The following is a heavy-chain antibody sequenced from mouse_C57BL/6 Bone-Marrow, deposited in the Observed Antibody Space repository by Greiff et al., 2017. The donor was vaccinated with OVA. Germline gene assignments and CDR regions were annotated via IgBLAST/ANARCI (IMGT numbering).Heavy chain of an antibody. CDR2: IDPSDSYT. CDR1: GYTFTSYW. J-gene: IGHJ2*01. V-gene: IGHV1-50*01. Sequence: QVQLQQPGAELVKPGASVKLSCKASGYTFTSYWMQWVKQRPGQGLEWIGEIDPSDSYTNYNQKFKGKATLTVDTSSSTAYMQLSSLTSEDSAVYYGARVHYYGSSYLDYWGQGTTLTVSS. D-gene: IGHD1-1*01. CDR3: ARVHYYGSSYLDY.